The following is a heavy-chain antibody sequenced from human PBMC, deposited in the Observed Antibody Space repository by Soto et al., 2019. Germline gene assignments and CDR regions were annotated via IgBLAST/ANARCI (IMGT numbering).Heavy chain of an antibody. V-gene: IGHV3-23*01. Sequence: GGSLRLSCAASGFTFSSYAMSWVRQAPGKGLEWVSAISGSGGSTYYADSVKGRFTISRDNSKNTLYLQMNSLRAEDTAVYYCAKDSQYYYDSSGYYPDYWGQGTLVIVSS. CDR1: GFTFSSYA. CDR3: AKDSQYYYDSSGYYPDY. CDR2: ISGSGGST. D-gene: IGHD3-22*01. J-gene: IGHJ4*02.